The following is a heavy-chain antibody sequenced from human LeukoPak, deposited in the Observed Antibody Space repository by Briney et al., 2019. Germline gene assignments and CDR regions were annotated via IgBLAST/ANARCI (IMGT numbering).Heavy chain of an antibody. J-gene: IGHJ4*02. V-gene: IGHV4-34*01. CDR1: GGSFSGYY. D-gene: IGHD3-22*01. Sequence: NPSETLSLTCAVYGGSFSGYYWSWIRQPPGKGLEWIGEINHSGSTNYNPSRKSRVTISVDTSKNQFSLKLSSVTAADTAVYYCARANYYDSSGYSYWGQGTLVTVSS. CDR3: ARANYYDSSGYSY. CDR2: INHSGST.